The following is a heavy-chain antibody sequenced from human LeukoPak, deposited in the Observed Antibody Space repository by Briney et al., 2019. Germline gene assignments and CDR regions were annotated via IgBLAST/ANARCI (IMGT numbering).Heavy chain of an antibody. V-gene: IGHV3-64*01. CDR2: ISSNGGST. J-gene: IGHJ5*02. CDR3: ARVAGYSSGWYWFDP. Sequence: PGGSLRLSCAASGFTFSSYAMHWVRQAPGKGLEYVSAISSNGGSTYYANSVKGRFTISRDNSKNTLYLQMGSLRAEDMAVYYCARVAGYSSGWYWFDPWGQGTLVTVSS. CDR1: GFTFSSYA. D-gene: IGHD6-19*01.